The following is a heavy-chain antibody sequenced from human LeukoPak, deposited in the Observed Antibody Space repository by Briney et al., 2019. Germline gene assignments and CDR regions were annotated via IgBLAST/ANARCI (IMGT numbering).Heavy chain of an antibody. CDR2: ISSSGSTI. D-gene: IGHD3-3*01. CDR3: ARDLPGGFGVVIRFDP. CDR1: GFTFSDYY. Sequence: GGSLRLSCAASGFTFSDYYMSWIRQAPGKGLEWVSYISSSGSTIYYADSVKGRFTISRDNAKNSLYLQMNSLRAEDTAVYYCARDLPGGFGVVIRFDPWGQGTLVTVSS. J-gene: IGHJ5*02. V-gene: IGHV3-11*04.